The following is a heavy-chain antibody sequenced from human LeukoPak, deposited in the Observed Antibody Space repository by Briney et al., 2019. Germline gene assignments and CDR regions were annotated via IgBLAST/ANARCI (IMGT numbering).Heavy chain of an antibody. CDR1: GYSISSGYY. CDR3: ARGGGNYYDSSGFDY. V-gene: IGHV4-38-2*02. J-gene: IGHJ4*02. CDR2: IYHSGST. D-gene: IGHD3-22*01. Sequence: SETLSLTCTVSGYSISSGYYWGWIRQPPEKGLEWIGSIYHSGSTYYNPSLKSRVTISVDTSKNQFSLKLSSVTAADTAVYYCARGGGNYYDSSGFDYWGQGTLVTVSS.